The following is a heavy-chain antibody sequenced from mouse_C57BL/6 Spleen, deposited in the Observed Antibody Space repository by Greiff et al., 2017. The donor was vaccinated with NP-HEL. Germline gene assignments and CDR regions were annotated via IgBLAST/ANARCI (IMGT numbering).Heavy chain of an antibody. CDR2: ISSGSSTI. Sequence: EVKLVESGGGLVKPGGSLKLSCAASGFTFSDYGMHWVRQAPEKGLEWVAYISSGSSTIYYADTVKGRFTISRDNAKNTLFLQMTSLRSEDTAMYYCARYDGSSSRAMDYWGQGTSVTVSS. CDR1: GFTFSDYG. D-gene: IGHD1-1*01. CDR3: ARYDGSSSRAMDY. J-gene: IGHJ4*01. V-gene: IGHV5-17*01.